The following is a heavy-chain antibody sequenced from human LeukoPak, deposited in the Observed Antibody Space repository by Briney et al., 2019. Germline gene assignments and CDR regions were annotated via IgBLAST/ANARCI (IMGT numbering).Heavy chain of an antibody. D-gene: IGHD6-13*01. Sequence: ASVKVSCKASGYTFTSYDINWVRQATGQGLEWMGWMNPNSGNTGYAQKFQGRVTMTRNTSISTAYMGLSSLRSEDTAVYYCARVSSWYTYYYYGMDVWGQGTTVTVSS. CDR3: ARVSSWYTYYYYGMDV. CDR2: MNPNSGNT. J-gene: IGHJ6*02. V-gene: IGHV1-8*01. CDR1: GYTFTSYD.